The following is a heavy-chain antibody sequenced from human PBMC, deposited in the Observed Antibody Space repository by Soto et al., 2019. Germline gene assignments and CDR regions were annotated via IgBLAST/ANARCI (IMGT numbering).Heavy chain of an antibody. D-gene: IGHD6-19*01. V-gene: IGHV3-53*01. CDR2: IYGGGTT. J-gene: IGHJ4*02. CDR3: VQTTGWPGFDF. Sequence: GGPLRLACAAAGFGVSSKYMNWVRQAPGKGLEWVSVIYGGGTTYYADSVKGRFTISRDTSKNTLYLQMNSLRAEDTAVYYCVQTTGWPGFDFWGQGTLVTVSS. CDR1: GFGVSSKY.